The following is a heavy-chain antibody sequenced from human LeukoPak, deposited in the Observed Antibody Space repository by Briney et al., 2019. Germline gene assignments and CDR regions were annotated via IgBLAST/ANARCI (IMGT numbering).Heavy chain of an antibody. V-gene: IGHV3-23*01. CDR1: GFTFSSYA. Sequence: GGPLRLSCEASGFTFSSYAMSRVRQAPGKGLEWVSAISGSGGSTYYADSVKGRFTISRDNSKNTLYLQMNSLRAEDTAVYYCARDARYSSSWYRINFDYWGQGTLVTVSS. CDR3: ARDARYSSSWYRINFDY. D-gene: IGHD6-13*01. CDR2: ISGSGGST. J-gene: IGHJ4*02.